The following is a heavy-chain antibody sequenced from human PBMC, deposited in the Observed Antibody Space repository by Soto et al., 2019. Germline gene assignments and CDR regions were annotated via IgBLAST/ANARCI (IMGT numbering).Heavy chain of an antibody. D-gene: IGHD3-16*01. CDR3: ARRGYDYVFGLRWFDS. CDR2: IYYSGST. V-gene: IGHV4-39*01. Sequence: SETLSLTCTVSGGSISSSSYYWGWIRQPPGKGLEWIGSIYYSGSTYYNPSLKSRVTISVDTSKNQFSLKLSSVTAADTAVYYCARRGYDYVFGLRWFDSWCQTPLVTVSS. CDR1: GGSISSSSYY. J-gene: IGHJ5*01.